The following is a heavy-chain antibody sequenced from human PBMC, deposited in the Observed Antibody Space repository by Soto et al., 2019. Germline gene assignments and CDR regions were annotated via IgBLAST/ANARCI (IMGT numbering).Heavy chain of an antibody. D-gene: IGHD2-2*01. V-gene: IGHV4-39*01. CDR2: IHSSGST. Sequence: QLQMEESGPGLVKPSETLSLSCTVSGVSISKSSYYWGWIRQPPGRGLEWIGSIHSSGSTSYNPSLENRVTRSVDTSKNQFSLRLNSVTAADTAVYYCARLVIVPASMSDYYMDVWGKGATVTVSS. J-gene: IGHJ6*03. CDR1: GVSISKSSYY. CDR3: ARLVIVPASMSDYYMDV.